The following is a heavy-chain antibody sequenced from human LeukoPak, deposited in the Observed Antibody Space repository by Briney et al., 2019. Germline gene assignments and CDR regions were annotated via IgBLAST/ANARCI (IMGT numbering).Heavy chain of an antibody. CDR1: GFTFSSYA. CDR2: ISYDGSNK. D-gene: IGHD3-22*01. J-gene: IGHJ6*02. V-gene: IGHV3-30-3*01. CDR3: ARGWPDSSGYPRGMDV. Sequence: GGSLRLSCAASGFTFSSYAMHWVRQAPGKGLEWVAVISYDGSNKYYADSVKGRFTISRDNSKNTLYLQMNSLRAEDTAVYYCARGWPDSSGYPRGMDVWGQGTTVTVSS.